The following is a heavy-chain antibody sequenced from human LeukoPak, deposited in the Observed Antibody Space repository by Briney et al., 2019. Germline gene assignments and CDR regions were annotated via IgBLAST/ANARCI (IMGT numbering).Heavy chain of an antibody. CDR3: ARGWPIDY. CDR1: GFTFSSYS. CDR2: IRSNGGGT. V-gene: IGHV3-64*01. Sequence: GGSLRLSCAASGFTFSSYSMHWVRQAPGKGLEYVSGIRSNGGGTYYANSVKGRFTISRDNSKNTLYLQMGSLRAEDMAVYYCARGWPIDYWGQGTLVTVSS. J-gene: IGHJ4*02.